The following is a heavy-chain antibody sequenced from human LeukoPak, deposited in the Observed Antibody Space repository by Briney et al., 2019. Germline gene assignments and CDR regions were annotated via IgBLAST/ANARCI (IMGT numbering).Heavy chain of an antibody. Sequence: SETLSLTCTVSGGSISSYYWSWIRQPPGKGLEWIGYIYYSGSTNYNPSLKSRVTISVDTSKNQFSQKLSSVPAADTAVYYCARGDLRIAARRSYYYYYMDVWGKGTTVTVSS. V-gene: IGHV4-59*01. J-gene: IGHJ6*03. CDR2: IYYSGST. CDR1: GGSISSYY. D-gene: IGHD6-6*01. CDR3: ARGDLRIAARRSYYYYYMDV.